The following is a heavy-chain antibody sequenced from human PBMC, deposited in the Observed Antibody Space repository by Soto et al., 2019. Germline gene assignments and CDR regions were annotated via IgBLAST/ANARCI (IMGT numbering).Heavy chain of an antibody. V-gene: IGHV5-51*01. J-gene: IGHJ6*02. CDR3: ARIGRFGCCVSCPGNYCYGLDV. CDR2: IYPGDSDT. D-gene: IGHD2-15*01. CDR1: GYSFTSYW. Sequence: ESLKISCKGSGYSFTSYWIGWVLQMPGKGLEWMGIIYPGDSDTRYSPSFQGQVTISADKSISTAYLQWSSLKASDTAMYYCARIGRFGCCVSCPGNYCYGLDVRGQGTTVTGSS.